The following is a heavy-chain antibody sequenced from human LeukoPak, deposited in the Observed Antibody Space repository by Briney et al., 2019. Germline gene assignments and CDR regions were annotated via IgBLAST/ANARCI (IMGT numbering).Heavy chain of an antibody. CDR1: GYSFTSYW. J-gene: IGHJ5*02. D-gene: IGHD2-15*01. V-gene: IGHV5-51*01. Sequence: GESLKISCKGSGYSFTSYWIGWVRQMPGKGLEWMGIIYPGDSDTRYSPSFQGQVTISADKSISTAYLQWSSLKASDTAMYYCARSPLGYCSGGSCGWFDPWGQGTLVTVSS. CDR3: ARSPLGYCSGGSCGWFDP. CDR2: IYPGDSDT.